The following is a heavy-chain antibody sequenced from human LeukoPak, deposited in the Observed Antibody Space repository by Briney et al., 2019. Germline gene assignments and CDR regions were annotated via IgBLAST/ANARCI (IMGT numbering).Heavy chain of an antibody. Sequence: GGSLRLSCAASGFTFSSYAMSWVRQAPGKGLEWVSAISGSGGSTYYADSVKGRFTISRDNSKNTLYLQMNSLRAEDTVVYYCANGPNGAPYYGMDVWGQGTTVTVSS. CDR2: ISGSGGST. J-gene: IGHJ6*02. D-gene: IGHD4-17*01. CDR3: ANGPNGAPYYGMDV. V-gene: IGHV3-23*01. CDR1: GFTFSSYA.